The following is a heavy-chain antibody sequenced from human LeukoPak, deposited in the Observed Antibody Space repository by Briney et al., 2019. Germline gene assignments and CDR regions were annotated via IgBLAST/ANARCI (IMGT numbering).Heavy chain of an antibody. Sequence: GGSLRLSCAASGFSVGSNDINWVRQAPGKGLEWVANISDSGGLTHYADSVEGRFTISRDNSNNTLYLQVNSLRAEDTAVYYCAKGKVQQWGVPEYWGQGTLLTVSS. CDR3: AKGKVQQWGVPEY. D-gene: IGHD1-26*01. J-gene: IGHJ4*02. CDR2: ISDSGGLT. V-gene: IGHV3-23*01. CDR1: GFSVGSND.